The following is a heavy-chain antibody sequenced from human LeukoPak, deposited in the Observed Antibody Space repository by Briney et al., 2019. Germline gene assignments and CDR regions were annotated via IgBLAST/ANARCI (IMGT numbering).Heavy chain of an antibody. J-gene: IGHJ5*02. CDR3: ARDQGTWWFDP. Sequence: SETLSLSFTVYGGSNSSYYWRWMPQPTEKGLEWIEYISDSWSTRYNPPLQSRVPISVDSSKNQFSLKLTSVTGADTAVYYCARDQGTWWFDPWGKRTLVTVSS. CDR2: ISDSWST. D-gene: IGHD3-10*01. V-gene: IGHV4-59*01. CDR1: GGSNSSYY.